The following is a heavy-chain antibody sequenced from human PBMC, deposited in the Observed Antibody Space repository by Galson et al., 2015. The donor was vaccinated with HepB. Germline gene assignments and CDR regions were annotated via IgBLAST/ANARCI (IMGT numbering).Heavy chain of an antibody. CDR1: GFTFSSYA. CDR3: AKVRPLDYYDTLDAFDI. CDR2: ISGSGGST. J-gene: IGHJ3*02. Sequence: SLRLSCAASGFTFSSYAMSWVRQAPGKGLEWVSAISGSGGSTYYADSVKGRFTISRDNSKNTLYLQMNSLRAEDTAVYYCAKVRPLDYYDTLDAFDIWGQGTMVTVSS. D-gene: IGHD3-22*01. V-gene: IGHV3-23*01.